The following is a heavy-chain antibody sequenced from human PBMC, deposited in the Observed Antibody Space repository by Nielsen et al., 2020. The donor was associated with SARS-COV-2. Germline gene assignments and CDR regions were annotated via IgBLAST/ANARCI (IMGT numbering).Heavy chain of an antibody. V-gene: IGHV3-21*01. CDR3: ANADCSGGSCYADAFDI. CDR2: ISGAGDYI. D-gene: IGHD2-15*01. J-gene: IGHJ3*02. CDR1: GFTFSRYT. Sequence: GESLKISCAASGFTFSRYTMNWVRQAPGKGLEWVSSISGAGDYIYYADSVKGRCTISRDNAKNSMYLQLNSLRGEDTAVYYCANADCSGGSCYADAFDIWGQGTMVTVSS.